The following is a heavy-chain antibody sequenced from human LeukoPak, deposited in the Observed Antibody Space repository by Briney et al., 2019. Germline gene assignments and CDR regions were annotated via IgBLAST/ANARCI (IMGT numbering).Heavy chain of an antibody. CDR1: GGTFSSYA. CDR3: ARVPYYYDSSGYYPDRYYYYYMDV. CDR2: IIPIFGTA. D-gene: IGHD3-22*01. J-gene: IGHJ6*03. V-gene: IGHV1-69*13. Sequence: ASVKVSCKASGGTFSSYAISWVRQAPGQGLEWMGGIIPIFGTANYAQKFQGRVTITADESTSTAYMELSSLRYEDTAVYYCARVPYYYDSSGYYPDRYYYYYMDVWGKGTTVTVSS.